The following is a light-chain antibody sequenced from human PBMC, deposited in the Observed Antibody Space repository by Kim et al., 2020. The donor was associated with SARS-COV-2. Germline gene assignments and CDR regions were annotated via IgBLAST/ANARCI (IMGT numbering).Light chain of an antibody. CDR2: YDS. J-gene: IGLJ7*01. CDR3: QVWDSSSDHRV. V-gene: IGLV3-21*04. CDR1: NIGSKS. Sequence: PGKTARITGGGTNIGSKSVHWYQQKPGQAPVLVIYYDSDRPSGIPERFSGSNSGNTATLTISRVEAGDEADYYCQVWDSSSDHRVFGGGTQLTVL.